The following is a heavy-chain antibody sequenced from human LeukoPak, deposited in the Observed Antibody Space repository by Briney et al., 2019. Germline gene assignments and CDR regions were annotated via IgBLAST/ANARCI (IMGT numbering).Heavy chain of an antibody. CDR3: ARDFSSSWY. J-gene: IGHJ4*02. CDR1: GGSISSGSYY. CDR2: IYTSGST. D-gene: IGHD6-13*01. V-gene: IGHV4-61*02. Sequence: SQTLSLTCTVSGGSISSGSYYWSWIRQPAGKGLEWIGRIYTSGSTNYNPSLKSRVTISVDKSKNQFSLKLSSVTAADTAVYYCARDFSSSWYWGQGTLVTVSS.